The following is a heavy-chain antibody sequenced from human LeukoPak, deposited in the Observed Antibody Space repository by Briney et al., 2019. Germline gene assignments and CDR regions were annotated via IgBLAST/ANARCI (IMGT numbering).Heavy chain of an antibody. CDR2: IYYSGGT. V-gene: IGHV4-59*01. Sequence: SETLSLTCTVSGGSISSYYWSWIRQPPGKGLEWIGYIYYSGGTNYNPSLKSRVTISVDTSKNQFSLKLSSVTAADTAVYYCALWGYSGDYWGQGTLVTVSS. CDR3: ALWGYSGDY. CDR1: GGSISSYY. D-gene: IGHD1-26*01. J-gene: IGHJ4*02.